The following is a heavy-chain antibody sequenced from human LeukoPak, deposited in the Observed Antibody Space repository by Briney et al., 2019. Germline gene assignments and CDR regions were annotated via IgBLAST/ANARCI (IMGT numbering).Heavy chain of an antibody. D-gene: IGHD6-13*01. CDR1: GGSIGSYY. Sequence: SETLSLTCTVSGGSIGSYYWSWVRQPPGKGLEWIGNIYYSGSTNYNPSLKSRVTISVDTSKNQFSLKLSSVTAADTAVYYCARGPRYSSSWYGDASPYYFDYWGQGTLVTVSS. J-gene: IGHJ4*02. CDR2: IYYSGST. V-gene: IGHV4-59*01. CDR3: ARGPRYSSSWYGDASPYYFDY.